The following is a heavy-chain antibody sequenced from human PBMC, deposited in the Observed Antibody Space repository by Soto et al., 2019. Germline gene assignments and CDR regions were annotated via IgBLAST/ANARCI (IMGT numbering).Heavy chain of an antibody. CDR1: GGAISVYT. D-gene: IGHD2-21*02. Sequence: QVQLQESGPGLVKPSETLSLTCEVSGGAISVYTWNWIRQAPGKGPEWLGFIYGSGVANYNPSLRSRLTISVDTSKNQFSLNLSSVTAADTAIYSCARGQTVRAFEFWGQGTKVTVS. CDR2: IYGSGVA. CDR3: ARGQTVRAFEF. V-gene: IGHV4-59*01. J-gene: IGHJ3*01.